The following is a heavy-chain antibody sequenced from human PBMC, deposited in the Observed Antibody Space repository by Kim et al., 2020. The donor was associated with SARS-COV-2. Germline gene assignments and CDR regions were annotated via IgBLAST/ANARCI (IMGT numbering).Heavy chain of an antibody. CDR3: AKTSSSFQFYYYGIDV. CDR2: ISYDGSKI. Sequence: GGSLRLSCAASGFIFSSYGMHWVRQAPGKGLEWVAVISYDGSKIYYGDSMKGRFTISRDNSMDTLYLQMNSLRPEDTAVYYCAKTSSSFQFYYYGIDVWGRGTTVTVSS. D-gene: IGHD6-6*01. J-gene: IGHJ6*02. CDR1: GFIFSSYG. V-gene: IGHV3-30*18.